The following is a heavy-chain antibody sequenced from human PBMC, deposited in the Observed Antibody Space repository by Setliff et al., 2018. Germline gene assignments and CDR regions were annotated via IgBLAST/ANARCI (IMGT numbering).Heavy chain of an antibody. J-gene: IGHJ6*03. D-gene: IGHD6-19*01. Sequence: PSETLSLTCTVSGYSISSGYYWGWIRQPPGQGLEWIGSIYHSGSTYYNPSPKSRVTISVDTSKNQFSLKLNSVTAADMAVYYCAREQWLDPPGYYYMDVWAKGTTVTSP. CDR2: IYHSGST. CDR1: GYSISSGYY. V-gene: IGHV4-38-2*02. CDR3: AREQWLDPPGYYYMDV.